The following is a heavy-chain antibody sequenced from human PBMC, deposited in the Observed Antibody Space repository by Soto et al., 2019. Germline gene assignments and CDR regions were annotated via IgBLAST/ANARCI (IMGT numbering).Heavy chain of an antibody. D-gene: IGHD5-12*01. CDR2: IWYDGSNK. V-gene: IGHV3-33*01. CDR3: ARVPGGDGYNHFDY. CDR1: GFTFSSYG. J-gene: IGHJ4*02. Sequence: QVQLVESGGGVVQPGRSLRLSCAASGFTFSSYGMHWVRQAPGKGLEWVAVIWYDGSNKYYADSVKGRFTISRDNSKNTLYLQMNSLRAEDTAVYYCARVPGGDGYNHFDYWGQGTLVTVSS.